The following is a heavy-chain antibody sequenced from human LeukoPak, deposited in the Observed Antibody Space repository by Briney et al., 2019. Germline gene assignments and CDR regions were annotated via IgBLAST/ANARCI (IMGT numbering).Heavy chain of an antibody. Sequence: SETLSLTCTVSGGSISSYYWSWLRQPPGKGLEWLGYIYYSGSTNYNPSLKSRVTISVDTSKNQFSLNLRSVTAADTAAYYCARDKVPGDYWGQGTLVTVSS. CDR1: GGSISSYY. J-gene: IGHJ4*02. V-gene: IGHV4-59*01. CDR2: IYYSGST. CDR3: ARDKVPGDY.